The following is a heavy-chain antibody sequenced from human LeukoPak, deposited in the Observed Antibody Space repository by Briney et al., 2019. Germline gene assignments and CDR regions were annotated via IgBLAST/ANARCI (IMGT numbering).Heavy chain of an antibody. J-gene: IGHJ4*02. V-gene: IGHV3-23*01. CDR1: GFTFSSYA. D-gene: IGHD3-22*01. CDR3: AKDQVPYDSSGGVHDY. CDR2: ISGSGGST. Sequence: GSLRLSCAASGFTFSSYAMSWVRQAPGKGLEWFSAISGSGGSTYYADSVKGRFTISRDNSKNTLYLQMNSLRAEDTAVYYCAKDQVPYDSSGGVHDYWGQGTLVTVSS.